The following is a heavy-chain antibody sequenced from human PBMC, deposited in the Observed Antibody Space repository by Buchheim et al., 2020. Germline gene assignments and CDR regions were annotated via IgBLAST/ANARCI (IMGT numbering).Heavy chain of an antibody. CDR1: GFTVSSNY. CDR3: ARDRVRGWDYYGMDV. Sequence: EVQLVESGGGLVQPGGSLRLSCAASGFTVSSNYMSWVRQAPGKGLEWVSVIYSGGSTYYADSVKGRFTISRDNSKHTLYLQMNSLRAEDTAVYYCARDRVRGWDYYGMDVWGQGTT. J-gene: IGHJ6*02. V-gene: IGHV3-66*01. D-gene: IGHD6-19*01. CDR2: IYSGGST.